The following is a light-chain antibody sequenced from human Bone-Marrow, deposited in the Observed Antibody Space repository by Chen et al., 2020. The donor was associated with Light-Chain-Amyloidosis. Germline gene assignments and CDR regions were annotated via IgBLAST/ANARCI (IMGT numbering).Light chain of an antibody. CDR1: QTISSTY. V-gene: IGKV3-20*01. CDR3: QQYGTSPLT. J-gene: IGKJ4*01. CDR2: GSS. Sequence: EIVLTPSPGTLSLSPGEGANLSCRASQTISSTYLTWYQQKFGQAPRLLIYGSSSRATGIPDRFTGSGSGTDFTLTINRLEPEDFAMYYCQQYGTSPLTFGGGTKVEIK.